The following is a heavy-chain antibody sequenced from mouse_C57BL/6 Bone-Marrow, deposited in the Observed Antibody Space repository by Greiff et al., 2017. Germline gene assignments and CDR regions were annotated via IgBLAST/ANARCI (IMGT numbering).Heavy chain of an antibody. CDR3: ATFYYYGSSRYYFDY. CDR2: IYPYNGVS. D-gene: IGHD1-1*01. CDR1: GYSFTGYY. V-gene: IGHV1-31*01. Sequence: VQLQQSGPELVKPGASVEISCKASGYSFTGYYMHWVKQSHGNILDWIGYIYPYNGVSSYNQKFKGKATLTVDKSSSTAYMELRSLTSEDSAVYYCATFYYYGSSRYYFDYWGQGTTLTVSS. J-gene: IGHJ2*01.